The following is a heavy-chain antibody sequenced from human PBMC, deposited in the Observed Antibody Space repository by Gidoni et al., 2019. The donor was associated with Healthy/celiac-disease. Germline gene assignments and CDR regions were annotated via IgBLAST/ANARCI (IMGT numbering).Heavy chain of an antibody. CDR1: GFTFSSYA. V-gene: IGHV3-30-3*01. CDR2: ISYDGSNK. CDR3: ARDRGWTGTTSYGMDV. J-gene: IGHJ6*02. Sequence: QVQLVESGGGVVQPGRSLRLSCAASGFTFSSYAMHWVRQAPGKGLEWVAVISYDGSNKYYADSVKGRFTISRDNSKNTLYLQMNSLRAEDTAVYYCARDRGWTGTTSYGMDVWGQGTTVTVSS. D-gene: IGHD1-7*01.